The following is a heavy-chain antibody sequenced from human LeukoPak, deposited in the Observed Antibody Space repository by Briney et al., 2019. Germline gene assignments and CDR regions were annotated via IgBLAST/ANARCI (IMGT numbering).Heavy chain of an antibody. CDR1: GYTFTSYG. D-gene: IGHD3-3*01. V-gene: IGHV1-18*01. Sequence: ASVKVSCKASGYTFTSYGISWVRQAPGQGLEWMGWISAYNGNTNYAQKLQGRVTMTTDTSTSTAYMELRSLRSDDTAVYYCARDGYYDFWSGYHTGGDGFDYWGQGTLVTVSS. J-gene: IGHJ4*02. CDR2: ISAYNGNT. CDR3: ARDGYYDFWSGYHTGGDGFDY.